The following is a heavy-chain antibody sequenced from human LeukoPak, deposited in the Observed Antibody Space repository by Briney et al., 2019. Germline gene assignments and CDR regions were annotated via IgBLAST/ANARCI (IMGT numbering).Heavy chain of an antibody. CDR2: IWYDGSNK. CDR3: ARSSSSGGSCSYYYYYGIDV. CDR1: GFTFSSYG. D-gene: IGHD2-15*01. Sequence: GRSLRLSCAASGFTFSSYGMHWLRQAPGKGLEWVAVIWYDGSNKYYADSVKGRSTIYRDSSKNTQYLQTNSLRAADTAVSYSARSSSSGGSCSYYYYYGIDVWGKGTTVTVSS. V-gene: IGHV3-33*01. J-gene: IGHJ6*04.